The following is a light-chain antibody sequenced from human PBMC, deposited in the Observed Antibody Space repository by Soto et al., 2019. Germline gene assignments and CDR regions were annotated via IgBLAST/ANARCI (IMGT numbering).Light chain of an antibody. Sequence: QSALTQPPSASGSPGQSVTISCTGTSSDVGGYNYVSWYQQHPGKAPKLMIYEVSKRPSGVPGRFSGSKSGNTASLTVSGLQAEDEADYYCSPYAGSNNRVFGTGTKLTVL. CDR2: EVS. V-gene: IGLV2-8*01. CDR3: SPYAGSNNRV. CDR1: SSDVGGYNY. J-gene: IGLJ1*01.